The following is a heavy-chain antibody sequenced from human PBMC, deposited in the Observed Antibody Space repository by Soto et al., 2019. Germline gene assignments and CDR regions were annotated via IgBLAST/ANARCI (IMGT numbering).Heavy chain of an antibody. D-gene: IGHD5-12*01. CDR2: IYSGGST. V-gene: IGHV3-53*01. CDR3: HGYGY. Sequence: EVQVVESGGGLIQPGRSLRLSCEVSGFRVTANYMSWVRQAPGKGLEWVSVIYSGGSTYYIDSVKGRFSISRDISKNTLYLQMNNLRAEDTAVYYCHGYGYWGQGTLVTVSS. J-gene: IGHJ4*02. CDR1: GFRVTANY.